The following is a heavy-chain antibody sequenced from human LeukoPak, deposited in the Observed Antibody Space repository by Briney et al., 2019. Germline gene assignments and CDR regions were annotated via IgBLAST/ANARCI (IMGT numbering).Heavy chain of an antibody. CDR1: GFTFSSYD. CDR2: IGTAGDT. D-gene: IGHD3-22*01. V-gene: IGHV3-13*01. J-gene: IGHJ5*02. Sequence: GGSLRLSCAASGFTFSSYDMHWVRQATGKGLEWVSAIGTAGDTYYPGSVKGRFTISRENAKNSLYPQMNSLRAGDTAVYYCARGQDSSGYGPNWFDPWGQGTLVTVSS. CDR3: ARGQDSSGYGPNWFDP.